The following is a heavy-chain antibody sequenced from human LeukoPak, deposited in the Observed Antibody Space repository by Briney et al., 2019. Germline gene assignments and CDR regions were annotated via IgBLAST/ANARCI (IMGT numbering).Heavy chain of an antibody. CDR2: MNTGGSA. V-gene: IGHV3-53*01. CDR3: ARVRRQVGSRWFDS. D-gene: IGHD1-26*01. CDR1: GFPFTTNY. Sequence: GGSLRLSCAASGFPFTTNYMSWVRQAPGKGLEWVSVMNTGGSAYYADSVKGRFTISRDNSNNTLYLQMNSLRAEDTAVYYCARVRRQVGSRWFDSWGQGTLVPVSS. J-gene: IGHJ5*01.